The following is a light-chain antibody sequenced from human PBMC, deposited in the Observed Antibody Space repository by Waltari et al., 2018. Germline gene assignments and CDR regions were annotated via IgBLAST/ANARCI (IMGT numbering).Light chain of an antibody. CDR3: CSYAGSGTYV. V-gene: IGLV2-23*02. CDR2: EVI. Sequence: QSALTQPASVSGTPGQSITISCTGTNSDVGNYNLFSCYHHHPGEAPKLMICEVIKRPSGVSNRFSGSKSGNTASLTISGLQAEDEADYYCCSYAGSGTYVFGTGTKVTVL. J-gene: IGLJ1*01. CDR1: NSDVGNYNL.